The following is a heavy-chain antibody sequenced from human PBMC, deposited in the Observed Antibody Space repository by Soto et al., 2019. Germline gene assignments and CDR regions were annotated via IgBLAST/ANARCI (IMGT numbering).Heavy chain of an antibody. CDR2: ISGSGGST. J-gene: IGHJ5*02. D-gene: IGHD3-3*01. Sequence: GGSLRLSCAASGFTFSSYAMSWVRQAPGKGLEWVSAISGSGGSTYYADSVKGRFTISRDNSKNTLYLQMNSLRAEDTAVYYCAKAPDYDFWSGQNWFDPRGQGTLVTVSS. CDR1: GFTFSSYA. CDR3: AKAPDYDFWSGQNWFDP. V-gene: IGHV3-23*01.